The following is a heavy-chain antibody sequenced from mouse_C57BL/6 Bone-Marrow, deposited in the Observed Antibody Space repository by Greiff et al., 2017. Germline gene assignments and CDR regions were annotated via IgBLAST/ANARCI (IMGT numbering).Heavy chain of an antibody. CDR2: IDPENGDT. J-gene: IGHJ3*01. D-gene: IGHD2-1*01. CDR1: GFNIKDDY. CDR3: TTYYGNSAWFAY. V-gene: IGHV14-4*01. Sequence: VHVKQSGAELVRPGASVKLSCTASGFNIKDDYMHWVKQRPEQGLEWIGWIDPENGDTAYASKFQGKATITADTSSTTAYLQLSSLTSEDTAVYYCTTYYGNSAWFAYWGQGTLVTVSA.